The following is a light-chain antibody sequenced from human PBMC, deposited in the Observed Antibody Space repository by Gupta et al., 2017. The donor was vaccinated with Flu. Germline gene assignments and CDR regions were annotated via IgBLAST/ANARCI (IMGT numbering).Light chain of an antibody. CDR1: TVGGKF. CDR3: QAWDSNIVV. J-gene: IGLJ3*02. V-gene: IGLV3-1*01. Sequence: SHELSQPPSVSVSPGQTASISCSGDTVGGKFSYWYQQKPGQSPVLVIYRDDNRPTGSPERFSGSNSGNTATLTISGAQAGDEDDYYCQAWDSNIVVFGGGTKLTVL. CDR2: RDD.